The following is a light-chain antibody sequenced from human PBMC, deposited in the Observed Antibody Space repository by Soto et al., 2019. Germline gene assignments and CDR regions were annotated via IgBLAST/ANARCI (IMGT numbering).Light chain of an antibody. V-gene: IGLV1-40*01. CDR2: GNT. Sequence: QSVLTQPPSVSGAPGQRVTISCTGSSSNIGANYDVHWYQQLPGTAPKLLIYGNTNRPSGVPDRFSGSNSGTSASLAITGLQAEDEADYYCQSYDSSYWVFGGGTKVTVL. CDR3: QSYDSSYWV. CDR1: SSNIGANYD. J-gene: IGLJ3*02.